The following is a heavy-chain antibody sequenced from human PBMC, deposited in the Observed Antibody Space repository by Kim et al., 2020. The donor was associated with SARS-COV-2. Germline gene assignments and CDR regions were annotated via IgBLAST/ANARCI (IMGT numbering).Heavy chain of an antibody. Sequence: SETLSLTCTVSGDSISSGGYYWSWIRQHPGKGLEWIGYIYSNGGTYYNPSLKSRVTISVDTSKNQFSLELRSMTAADTAVYYCARACPIVMVVLAQGWYFDLWGRGTRVTVSS. CDR1: GDSISSGGYY. D-gene: IGHD2-15*01. CDR3: ARACPIVMVVLAQGWYFDL. J-gene: IGHJ2*01. CDR2: IYSNGGT. V-gene: IGHV4-31*03.